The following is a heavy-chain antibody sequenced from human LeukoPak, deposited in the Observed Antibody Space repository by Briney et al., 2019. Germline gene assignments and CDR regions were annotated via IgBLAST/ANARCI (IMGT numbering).Heavy chain of an antibody. CDR3: ARDNVVSYFDY. CDR2: IIPILGIA. Sequence: ASVKVSCKASGGTFSSYAISWVRQAPRQGLEWMGRIIPILGIANYAQKFQGRVTITADKSTSTAYMELSSLRSEDTAVYYCARDNVVSYFDYWGQGTLVTVSS. D-gene: IGHD3-22*01. J-gene: IGHJ4*02. CDR1: GGTFSSYA. V-gene: IGHV1-69*04.